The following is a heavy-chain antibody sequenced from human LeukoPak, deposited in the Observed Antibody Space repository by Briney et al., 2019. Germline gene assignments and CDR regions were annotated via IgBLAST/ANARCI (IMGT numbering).Heavy chain of an antibody. D-gene: IGHD5-24*01. CDR2: ISISSSSV. CDR3: ARDGGGWLQPDKADAFDI. V-gene: IGHV3-48*04. Sequence: PGGSLRLSCAASGVTFSSHAMNWVRQAPGKGLEWVSYISISSSSVYYADSVKGRFTISRDNAKNSLYLQMNSLRAEDTAVYYCARDGGGWLQPDKADAFDIWGQGTMVTVSS. CDR1: GVTFSSHA. J-gene: IGHJ3*02.